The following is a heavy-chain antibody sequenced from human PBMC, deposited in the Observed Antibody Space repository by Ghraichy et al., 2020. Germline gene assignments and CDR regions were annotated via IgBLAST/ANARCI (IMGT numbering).Heavy chain of an antibody. J-gene: IGHJ6*02. CDR2: INHSGST. V-gene: IGHV4-34*01. CDR1: GGSFSGYY. CDR3: ARRPGIAAGGSGV. Sequence: SETLSLTCAVYGGSFSGYYWSWIRQPPGKGLEWIGEINHSGSTNYNPSLKSRVTISVDTSKNQFSLKLSSVTAADTAVYYCARRPGIAAGGSGVWGQGTTVTVSS. D-gene: IGHD6-13*01.